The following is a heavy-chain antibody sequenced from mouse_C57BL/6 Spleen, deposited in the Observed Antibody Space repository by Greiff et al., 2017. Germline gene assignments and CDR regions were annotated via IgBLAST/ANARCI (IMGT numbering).Heavy chain of an antibody. CDR1: GYTFTSYW. CDR2: IDPSDSET. Sequence: QVQLQQPGAELVRPGSSVKMSCKASGYTFTSYWMHWVKQRPIQGLDWIGNIDPSDSETHYNQKFKDKATLTVDKSSSTAYMQLSSLTSEDSAVYYCASGGSYWYFDVWGTGTTVTVSS. CDR3: ASGGSYWYFDV. D-gene: IGHD1-1*01. J-gene: IGHJ1*03. V-gene: IGHV1-52*01.